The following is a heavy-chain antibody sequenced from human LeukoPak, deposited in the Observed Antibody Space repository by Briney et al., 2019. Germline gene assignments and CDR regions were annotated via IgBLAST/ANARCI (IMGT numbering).Heavy chain of an antibody. V-gene: IGHV4-59*01. CDR1: GLTISSSY. CDR3: ARSNWNPLGYYFDY. Sequence: PSETLSLTCNVSGLTISSSYGSWTRQPPGKGLEWMGYIYYSGSHNYNPSLKSRVTISVDTSKNQFSLKLSSVTAADTAVYYCARSNWNPLGYYFDYWGQGTLVTVSS. CDR2: IYYSGSH. J-gene: IGHJ4*02. D-gene: IGHD1-20*01.